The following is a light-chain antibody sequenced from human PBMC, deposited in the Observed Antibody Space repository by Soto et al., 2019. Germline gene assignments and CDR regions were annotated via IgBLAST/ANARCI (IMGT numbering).Light chain of an antibody. CDR3: RSYTRSRTPYV. J-gene: IGLJ1*01. Sequence: QSVLTHPASVSGSPGQSITISCTGTSSDVGGYNYVSWYQQHPGKAPKLMIYEVSNRPSGVSNRFSGSKSGNTASLTISGLQAEDAADYYCRSYTRSRTPYVFGTGIKVP. CDR2: EVS. CDR1: SSDVGGYNY. V-gene: IGLV2-14*01.